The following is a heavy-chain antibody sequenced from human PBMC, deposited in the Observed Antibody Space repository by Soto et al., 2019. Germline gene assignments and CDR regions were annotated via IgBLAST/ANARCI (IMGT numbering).Heavy chain of an antibody. CDR3: VRPNCGGGCYHWFDP. V-gene: IGHV3-73*01. CDR2: IRSKTNNYAT. J-gene: IGHJ5*02. CDR1: GFTFSGSA. Sequence: GGSLRLSCVASGFTFSGSAVHWVRQASGKGLEWVGRIRSKTNNYATAYAASVKGRFTFSRDDSKNTVYLQMNSLKTEDAAVYYFVRPNCGGGCYHWFDPWGQGTLVTLSS. D-gene: IGHD2-21*02.